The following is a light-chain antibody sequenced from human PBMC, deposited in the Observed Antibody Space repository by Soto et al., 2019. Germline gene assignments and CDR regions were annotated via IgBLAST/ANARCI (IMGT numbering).Light chain of an antibody. Sequence: IVMTQSPESLPVSLAESATINCKSSPSILHSSSNRNFLAWYQPKKGQPPKLLIYWASMRYSGVPDRVSGSGSGTDFTLTISSVQAEDIAVYYCQQCNLIPTTFGQGTRLEIK. CDR2: WAS. J-gene: IGKJ5*01. CDR3: QQCNLIPTT. V-gene: IGKV4-1*01. CDR1: PSILHSSSNRNF.